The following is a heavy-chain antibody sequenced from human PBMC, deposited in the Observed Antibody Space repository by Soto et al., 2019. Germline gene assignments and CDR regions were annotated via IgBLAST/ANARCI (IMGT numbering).Heavy chain of an antibody. CDR3: AINSRYCSSTSCYAD. CDR2: ISTSGDST. V-gene: IGHV3-23*01. D-gene: IGHD2-2*01. J-gene: IGHJ4*02. CDR1: GFTFSSYA. Sequence: EVQLLESGAGLVQPGGSLRLSFAASGFTFSSYAMSWVRQAPGKGLEWVSGISTSGDSTYYADSVKGRFTISRDNSKDTLYLQMNSLRAGDTAVYYCAINSRYCSSTSCYADWGQGTPVTVSS.